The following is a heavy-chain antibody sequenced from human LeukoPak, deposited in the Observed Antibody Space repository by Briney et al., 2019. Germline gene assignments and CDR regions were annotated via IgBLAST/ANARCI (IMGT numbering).Heavy chain of an antibody. J-gene: IGHJ4*02. D-gene: IGHD6-19*01. CDR3: AKDSPEYSSGWYGSFDY. Sequence: GGSLRLSCAASGFTFSDNYMTWVRQAPGKGLEWLSYISGNGGVIQYADSVKGRFTISRDNAKKSLYLQMNSLRAEDTAVYYCAKDSPEYSSGWYGSFDYWGQGTLVTVSS. CDR1: GFTFSDNY. V-gene: IGHV3-11*04. CDR2: ISGNGGVI.